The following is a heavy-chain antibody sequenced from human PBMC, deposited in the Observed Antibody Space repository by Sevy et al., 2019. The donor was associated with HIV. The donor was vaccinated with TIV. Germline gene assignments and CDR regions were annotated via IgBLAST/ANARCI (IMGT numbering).Heavy chain of an antibody. CDR3: AREYRRPYYDFWSGYYAASSCNWFDP. J-gene: IGHJ5*02. CDR2: IYYSGST. D-gene: IGHD3-3*01. V-gene: IGHV4-59*01. Sequence: SETLSLTCTVSGGSISSYYWSWIRQPPGKGLEWIGYIYYSGSTNYNPSPKCRVTRSGDTSKNQFSLKLSSVTAADTAVYYCAREYRRPYYDFWSGYYAASSCNWFDPWGQGTLVTVSS. CDR1: GGSISSYY.